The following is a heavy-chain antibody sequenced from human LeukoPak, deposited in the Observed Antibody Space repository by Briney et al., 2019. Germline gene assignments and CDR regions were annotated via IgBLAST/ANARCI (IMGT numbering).Heavy chain of an antibody. CDR2: ISGSGGST. Sequence: GGSLRLSCAASGFTFSSYAMSWVRQAPGKGLEWVSAISGSGGSTYYADSVKGRFTISRDNSKNTLYLQMNSLRAEDTAVYYCAKDRLFSWFGECDGFDYWGQGTLVTVSS. CDR1: GFTFSSYA. D-gene: IGHD3-10*01. V-gene: IGHV3-23*01. J-gene: IGHJ4*02. CDR3: AKDRLFSWFGECDGFDY.